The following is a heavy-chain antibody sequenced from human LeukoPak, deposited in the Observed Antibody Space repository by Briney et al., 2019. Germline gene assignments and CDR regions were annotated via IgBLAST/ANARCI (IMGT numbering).Heavy chain of an antibody. D-gene: IGHD3-16*01. CDR2: IYYSGST. V-gene: IGHV4-59*01. CDR1: GGSISSYY. J-gene: IGHJ4*02. Sequence: SETLSLTCTVSGGSISSYYWSWIRQPPGKGLEWIGYIYYSGSTNYNPSLKSRVTISVDTSKNQFSLKLSSVTAADTAVYYRARDSFSYFDYWGQGTLVTVSS. CDR3: ARDSFSYFDY.